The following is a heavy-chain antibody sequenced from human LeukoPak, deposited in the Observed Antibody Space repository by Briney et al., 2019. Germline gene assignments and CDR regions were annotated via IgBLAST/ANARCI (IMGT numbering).Heavy chain of an antibody. D-gene: IGHD5-18*01. Sequence: GGSLRLSRVASGITFSNYAVSWVRQAPEKGLDWVSVISGSAHKIRYADSVKGRFTISRDNSENIVYLQMNNLRVEDTAVYYCAGRPTGYSSGYIHWGQGTLVTVS. V-gene: IGHV3-23*01. J-gene: IGHJ4*02. CDR2: ISGSAHKI. CDR1: GITFSNYA. CDR3: AGRPTGYSSGYIH.